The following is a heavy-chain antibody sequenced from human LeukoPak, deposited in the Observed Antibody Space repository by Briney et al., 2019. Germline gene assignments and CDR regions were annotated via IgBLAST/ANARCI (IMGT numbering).Heavy chain of an antibody. CDR2: INSDGSST. V-gene: IGHV3-74*01. J-gene: IGHJ5*02. CDR3: ARRVDATRWFDP. CDR1: GFTFSSYW. D-gene: IGHD2-15*01. Sequence: GGSLRLSCAASGFTFSSYWMHWVRQAPGKGLVWVSRINSDGSSTSYADSVKGRFTISRDNAKNMLYMQMNSLRDEDTAVYYCARRVDATRWFDPWGQGTLVTVSS.